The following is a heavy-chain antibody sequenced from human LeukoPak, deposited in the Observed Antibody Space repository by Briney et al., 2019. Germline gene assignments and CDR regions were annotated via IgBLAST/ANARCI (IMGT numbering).Heavy chain of an antibody. V-gene: IGHV4-39*01. CDR1: GGSISSSSYY. CDR3: ARFMITFGGETLYYFDY. D-gene: IGHD3-16*01. J-gene: IGHJ4*02. Sequence: SETLSLTCTVSGGSISSSSYYWGWIRQPPGKRLEWIGSIYYSGSTYYNPSLKSRVTISVDTSRNQFSLKLSSVTAADTAVYYCARFMITFGGETLYYFDYWGQGTLVTVSS. CDR2: IYYSGST.